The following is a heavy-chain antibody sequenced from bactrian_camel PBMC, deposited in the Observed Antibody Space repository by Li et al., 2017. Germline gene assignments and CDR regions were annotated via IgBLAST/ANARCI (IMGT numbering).Heavy chain of an antibody. Sequence: DVQLVESGGGLVQPGGSLRLSCVASGFAFSNYPMSWFRQAPGNEREGVAAIYPGASNTYYADSAKGRFTISRDNAKNTVSLQMNSLKTEDTAVYYCTAGPGSLKGQGTQVTVS. CDR1: GFAFSNYP. J-gene: IGHJ4*01. V-gene: IGHV3S40*01. D-gene: IGHD6*01. CDR2: IYPGASNT.